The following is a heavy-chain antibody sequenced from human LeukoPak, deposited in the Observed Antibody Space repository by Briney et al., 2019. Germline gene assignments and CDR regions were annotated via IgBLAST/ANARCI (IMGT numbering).Heavy chain of an antibody. Sequence: SETLSLTCTVSGGSISSYYWSWIRQPPGKGLEWIGYIYYSGSTNHNPSLKSRVTISVDTSKNQFSLKLSSVTAADTAVYYCARVSRSWSGYYPYYFDYWGQGTLVTVSS. CDR3: ARVSRSWSGYYPYYFDY. J-gene: IGHJ4*02. V-gene: IGHV4-59*01. CDR2: IYYSGST. D-gene: IGHD3-3*01. CDR1: GGSISSYY.